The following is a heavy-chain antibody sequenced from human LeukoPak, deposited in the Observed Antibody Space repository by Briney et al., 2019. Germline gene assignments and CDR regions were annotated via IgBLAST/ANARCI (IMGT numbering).Heavy chain of an antibody. Sequence: GGSLRLSCAASGFTFGDYGMNWVRQAPGKGLEWVSGINWSGVSTDYADSAKGRFTISRDNAKNSLYLQMNSLRAEDTAVYYCARDRNTDFWSGYYTNYFDYWGQGTLVTVSS. CDR1: GFTFGDYG. V-gene: IGHV3-20*04. J-gene: IGHJ4*02. CDR2: INWSGVST. D-gene: IGHD3-3*01. CDR3: ARDRNTDFWSGYYTNYFDY.